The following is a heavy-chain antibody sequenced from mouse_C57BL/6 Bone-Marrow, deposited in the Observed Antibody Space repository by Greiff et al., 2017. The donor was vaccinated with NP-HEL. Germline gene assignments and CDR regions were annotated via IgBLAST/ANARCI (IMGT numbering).Heavy chain of an antibody. Sequence: VQLKQSGPGLVKPSQSLSLTCSVTGYSITSGYYWNWIRQFPGNKLEWMGYISYDGSNNYNPSLKNRISITRDTSKNQFFLKLNSVTTEDTATYYCARGRAAQATGYYAMDYWGQGTSVTVSS. CDR3: ARGRAAQATGYYAMDY. D-gene: IGHD3-2*02. J-gene: IGHJ4*01. V-gene: IGHV3-6*01. CDR2: ISYDGSN. CDR1: GYSITSGYY.